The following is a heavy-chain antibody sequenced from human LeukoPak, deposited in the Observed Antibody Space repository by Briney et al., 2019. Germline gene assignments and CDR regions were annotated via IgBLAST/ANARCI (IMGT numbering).Heavy chain of an antibody. CDR2: ISYDGSNK. Sequence: PGGSLRLSCAASGFTFSSYGMHWVRQAPGKGLEWVAVISYDGSNKYYADSVKGRFTISRDNSKNTLYLQMNSLRAEDTAVYYCAKDSLRAAAGIFYFDYWGQGTLVTVSS. D-gene: IGHD6-13*01. V-gene: IGHV3-30*18. CDR1: GFTFSSYG. J-gene: IGHJ4*02. CDR3: AKDSLRAAAGIFYFDY.